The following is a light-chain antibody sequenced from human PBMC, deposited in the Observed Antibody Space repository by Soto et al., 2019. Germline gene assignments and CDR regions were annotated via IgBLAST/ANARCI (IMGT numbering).Light chain of an antibody. CDR1: QSISNY. Sequence: DIQMTQSPSSLSASVGDRVTITCRASQSISNYLNWYQQKPGKAPKLLIYAASSLQSGLPSRFSGSGSGTDFTLTISSLQPEDFATYYCQQTYSTPRTFGQGNKVEIK. V-gene: IGKV1-39*01. J-gene: IGKJ1*01. CDR3: QQTYSTPRT. CDR2: AAS.